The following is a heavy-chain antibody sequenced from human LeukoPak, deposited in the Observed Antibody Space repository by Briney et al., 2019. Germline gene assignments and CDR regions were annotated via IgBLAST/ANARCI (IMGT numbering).Heavy chain of an antibody. Sequence: SETLSLTCAVYGGSFSGYYWSWIRQPPGKGLEWIGEINHSGSTNYNPSLKSRVTISVDTSKNQFSLKLSSVTAADTAVYYCARGPRITMIVVVTRKNNWFDPWGQGTLVTVSS. D-gene: IGHD3-22*01. CDR1: GGSFSGYY. CDR3: ARGPRITMIVVVTRKNNWFDP. V-gene: IGHV4-34*01. J-gene: IGHJ5*02. CDR2: INHSGST.